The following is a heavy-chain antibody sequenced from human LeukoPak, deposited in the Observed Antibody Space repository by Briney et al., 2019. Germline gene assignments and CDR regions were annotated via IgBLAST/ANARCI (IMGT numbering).Heavy chain of an antibody. CDR2: IGTAGDT. V-gene: IGHV3-13*04. D-gene: IGHD3-10*01. CDR1: GFTFSSYD. CDR3: ARGRGWGTFDI. J-gene: IGHJ3*02. Sequence: GGSLRLSCAASGFTFSSYDMHWVRHGTGKGLEWVSAIGTAGDTYYPGSVKGRFTTSRENAKNSLYLQMNSLRVGDTAVYYCARGRGWGTFDIWGQGTMVTVSS.